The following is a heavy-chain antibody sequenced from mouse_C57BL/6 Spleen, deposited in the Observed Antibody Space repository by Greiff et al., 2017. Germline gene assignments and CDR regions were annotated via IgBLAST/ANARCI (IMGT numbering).Heavy chain of an antibody. V-gene: IGHV6-3*01. J-gene: IGHJ4*01. CDR3: TAYYYAMDY. CDR2: IRLKSDNYAT. D-gene: IGHD2-10*01. Sequence: DVQLVESGGGLVQPGGSMKLSCVASGFTFSNYWMNWVRQSPEQGLEWVAQIRLKSDNYATHYAESVKGRFTISRDDSKSSVYLQMNNLRAEDTGMYYCTAYYYAMDYWGQGTSVTVSS. CDR1: GFTFSNYW.